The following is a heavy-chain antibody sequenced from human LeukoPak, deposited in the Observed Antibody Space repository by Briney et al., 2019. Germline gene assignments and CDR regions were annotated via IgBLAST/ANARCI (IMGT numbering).Heavy chain of an antibody. D-gene: IGHD5-18*01. CDR3: ALGAGYSYTNWFDP. V-gene: IGHV4-34*01. CDR1: GGSISSYY. CDR2: INHSGST. Sequence: SETLSLTCTVSGGSISSYYWSWIRQPPGKGLEWIGEINHSGSTNYNPSLKSRVTISVDTSKNQFSLKLSSVTAADTAVYYCALGAGYSYTNWFDPWGQGTLVTVSS. J-gene: IGHJ5*02.